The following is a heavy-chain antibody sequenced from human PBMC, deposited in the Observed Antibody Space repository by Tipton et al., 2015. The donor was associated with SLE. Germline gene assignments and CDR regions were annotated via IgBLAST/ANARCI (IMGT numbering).Heavy chain of an antibody. Sequence: TLSLTCAVYGGSFSGYYWSWIRQPPGKGLEWIAEINHSGSANYNPSLNSQVTISVDTSKSQVSLKLSSVTAADTAVYYCARVTRGYYGMDVWGQGTTVTVSS. CDR2: INHSGSA. V-gene: IGHV4-34*01. CDR3: ARVTRGYYGMDV. D-gene: IGHD1-14*01. CDR1: GGSFSGYY. J-gene: IGHJ6*02.